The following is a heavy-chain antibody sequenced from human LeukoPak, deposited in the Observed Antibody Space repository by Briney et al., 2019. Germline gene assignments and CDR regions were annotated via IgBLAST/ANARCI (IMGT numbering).Heavy chain of an antibody. J-gene: IGHJ6*04. CDR3: ARLPSSSWYPYYYYGMDV. CDR2: INHSGST. Sequence: SETLSLTCAVYGGSFSGYYWSWIRRPPGKGLEWIGEINHSGSTNYNPSLKSRVTISVDTSKNQFSLKLSSVTAADTAVYYCARLPSSSWYPYYYYGMDVWGKGTTVTVSS. D-gene: IGHD6-13*01. CDR1: GGSFSGYY. V-gene: IGHV4-34*01.